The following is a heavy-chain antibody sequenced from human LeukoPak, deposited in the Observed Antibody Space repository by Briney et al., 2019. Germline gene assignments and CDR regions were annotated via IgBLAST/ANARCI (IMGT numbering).Heavy chain of an antibody. J-gene: IGHJ4*02. Sequence: GGSLRLSCAASGFTFSTYSMKWVRQAPGKGLEWVSYISSSSGTIYYADSVKGRFTISRDNAKNSVYLQLNSLRAEDTALYYCARDKDWASDYWGQGTLVTVSS. CDR2: ISSSSGTI. D-gene: IGHD3/OR15-3a*01. V-gene: IGHV3-48*04. CDR1: GFTFSTYS. CDR3: ARDKDWASDY.